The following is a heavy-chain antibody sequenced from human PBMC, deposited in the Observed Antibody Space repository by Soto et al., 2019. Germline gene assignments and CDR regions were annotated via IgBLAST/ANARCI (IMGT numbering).Heavy chain of an antibody. CDR3: ARGRDYGPCGY. V-gene: IGHV3-21*01. J-gene: IGHJ4*02. CDR2: ISSSSYI. Sequence: PGGSLRLSCAASGFTFSSYSMNWVRQAPGKGLEWVSSISSSSYIYYADSVKGRFTISRDNAKNSLYLQMNSLRAEDTAVYYCARGRDYGPCGYWGQGTLVTVSS. D-gene: IGHD3-10*01. CDR1: GFTFSSYS.